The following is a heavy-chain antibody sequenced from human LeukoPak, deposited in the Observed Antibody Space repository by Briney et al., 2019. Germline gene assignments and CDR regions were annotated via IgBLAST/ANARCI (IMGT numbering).Heavy chain of an antibody. J-gene: IGHJ3*02. D-gene: IGHD3-3*01. V-gene: IGHV3-21*01. Sequence: GGSLRLSCAASGFTFSDCNMNWVRQAPGKGLEWVSSITTTGTHTYYADSVKGRFTISRDNAKNSLYLQMISLRVEDTAVYYCARGVRIGVVFYDAFDIWGQGTMVTVSS. CDR1: GFTFSDCN. CDR3: ARGVRIGVVFYDAFDI. CDR2: ITTTGTHT.